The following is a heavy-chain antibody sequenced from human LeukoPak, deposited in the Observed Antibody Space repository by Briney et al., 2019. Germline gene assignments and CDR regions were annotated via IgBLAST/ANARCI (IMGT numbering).Heavy chain of an antibody. J-gene: IGHJ6*02. CDR1: GFTVSRNY. D-gene: IGHD6-6*01. V-gene: IGHV3-66*01. CDR2: IYSGGST. Sequence: PGGSLRLSCAASGFTVSRNYMSWVRQAPGKGLEWVSVIYSGGSTYYADSVKGRFTISRDNSKNTLYLQMNSLRAEDTAVYYCARVRHGSSGGKYVWGQGTTVTVSS. CDR3: ARVRHGSSGGKYV.